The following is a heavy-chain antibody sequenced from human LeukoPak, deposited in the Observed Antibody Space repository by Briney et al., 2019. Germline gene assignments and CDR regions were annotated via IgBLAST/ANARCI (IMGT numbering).Heavy chain of an antibody. Sequence: SETLSRTCTVSGGSISSYYWSWIRQPPGKGLEWIGYIYYSGSTNYNPSLKSRVTISVDTSKNQFSLKLSSVTAADTAVYYCARRLGDYWGQGTLVTVSS. V-gene: IGHV4-59*01. CDR1: GGSISSYY. J-gene: IGHJ4*02. D-gene: IGHD6-19*01. CDR2: IYYSGST. CDR3: ARRLGDY.